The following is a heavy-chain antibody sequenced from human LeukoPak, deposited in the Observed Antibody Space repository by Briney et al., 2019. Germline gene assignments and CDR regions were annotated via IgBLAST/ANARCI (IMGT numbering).Heavy chain of an antibody. CDR1: GFTFSSYA. Sequence: GRSLRLSCAASGFTFSSYAMHWVRQAPGKGLEWVAVISYDGSNKYYADSVKGRFTISRDNSKNTLYLQMNSLRAEDTAVYYCARVGGGYPGHWGQGTLVTVSS. D-gene: IGHD5-12*01. V-gene: IGHV3-30-3*01. J-gene: IGHJ4*02. CDR3: ARVGGGYPGH. CDR2: ISYDGSNK.